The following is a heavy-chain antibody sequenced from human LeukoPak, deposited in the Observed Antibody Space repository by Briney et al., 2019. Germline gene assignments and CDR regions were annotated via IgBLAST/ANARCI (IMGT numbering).Heavy chain of an antibody. V-gene: IGHV1-18*01. J-gene: IGHJ4*02. Sequence: ASVKVSCKASGCTFTSYGISWVRQAPGQGLEWMGWISAYNGNTNYAQKLQGRVTMTTDTSTSTAYMELRSLRSDDTAVYYCARDLVVVVPAAMLDYWGQGTLVTVSS. CDR1: GCTFTSYG. CDR3: ARDLVVVVPAAMLDY. D-gene: IGHD2-2*01. CDR2: ISAYNGNT.